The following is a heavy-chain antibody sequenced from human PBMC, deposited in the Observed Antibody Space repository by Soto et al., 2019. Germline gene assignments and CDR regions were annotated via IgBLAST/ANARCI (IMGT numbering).Heavy chain of an antibody. D-gene: IGHD5-12*01. Sequence: QVQLVESGGGVVQPGTSLRLSCAASGFPFSRCAMHWVRQAPGKGLEWVAVIIYDGSDKYYADSVQGRFTISRDNSKNTLYLQMNSLRPEDTAVYYCAADLGNSGYDGHDYWGQGTLVTVSS. V-gene: IGHV3-30-3*01. CDR3: AADLGNSGYDGHDY. J-gene: IGHJ4*02. CDR1: GFPFSRCA. CDR2: IIYDGSDK.